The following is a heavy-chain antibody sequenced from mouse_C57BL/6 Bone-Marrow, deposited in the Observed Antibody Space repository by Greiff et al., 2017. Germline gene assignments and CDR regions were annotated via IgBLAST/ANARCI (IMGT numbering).Heavy chain of an antibody. CDR2: ISDGGSYT. CDR3: ARDVFNYPDV. V-gene: IGHV5-4*01. CDR1: GFTFSSYA. J-gene: IGHJ1*03. Sequence: EVHLVESGGGLVKPGGSLKLSCAASGFTFSSYAMSWVRPTPEKRLEWVAIISDGGSYTYSPDNVKGRFTSSRNNAKNDQYLQMSHLKSEDTAKYYCARDVFNYPDVWGTGTTVTVSS.